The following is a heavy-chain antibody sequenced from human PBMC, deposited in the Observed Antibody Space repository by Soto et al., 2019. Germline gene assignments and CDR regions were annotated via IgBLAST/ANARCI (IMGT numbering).Heavy chain of an antibody. CDR1: GFSLSNARMG. V-gene: IGHV2-26*01. CDR2: IFSNDEK. CDR3: ARSLAARSNDY. D-gene: IGHD6-6*01. Sequence: SGPTLVNPTETLTLTCTVSGFSLSNARMGVSWIRQPPGKALEWLAHIFSNDEKSYSTSLKSRLTISRDTSKSQVVLTMTNMDPVDTATYYCARSLAARSNDYWGQGTLVTVSS. J-gene: IGHJ4*02.